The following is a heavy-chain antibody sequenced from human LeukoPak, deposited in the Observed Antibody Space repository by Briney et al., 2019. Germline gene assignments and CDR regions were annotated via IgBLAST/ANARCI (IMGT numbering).Heavy chain of an antibody. J-gene: IGHJ3*02. CDR3: AKDMDIVATIHAFDI. Sequence: GGSLRLSCAVSGFTFSSYSMTWVRQAPGKGLEWVSYISSTSSTVYYADSVKGRFTISRDNVKNSLYLQMNSLRAEDTAVYYCAKDMDIVATIHAFDIWGQGTMVTVSS. CDR1: GFTFSSYS. V-gene: IGHV3-48*01. D-gene: IGHD5-12*01. CDR2: ISSTSSTV.